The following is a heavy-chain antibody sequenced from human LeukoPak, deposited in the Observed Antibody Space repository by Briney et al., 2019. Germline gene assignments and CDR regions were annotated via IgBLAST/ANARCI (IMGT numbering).Heavy chain of an antibody. Sequence: GGSLRLSCAASGFTLSNAWMSWVRQAPGKGLEWVGRIKRKPDGGTTDYAPPVKCRFTISRDDSKNTLYLQMNSLKTEDTAVYYCTTGITMVRGVIHLIDYWGQGTLVTVSS. J-gene: IGHJ4*02. CDR2: IKRKPDGGTT. CDR3: TTGITMVRGVIHLIDY. D-gene: IGHD3-10*01. CDR1: GFTLSNAW. V-gene: IGHV3-15*01.